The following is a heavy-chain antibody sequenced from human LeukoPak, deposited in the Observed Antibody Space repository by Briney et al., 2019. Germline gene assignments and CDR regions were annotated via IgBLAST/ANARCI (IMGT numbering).Heavy chain of an antibody. D-gene: IGHD2-15*01. Sequence: SETLSLTCTVSGGSISSGSYYWSWIRQPAGKGLEWIAYIYSSGSTNYNPSLKSRVTISIDTSKNQFSLKLSSVTAADTAVYYCAREGYLNCSGGTCSVFQHWGQGTLVSVSS. CDR1: GGSISSGSYY. J-gene: IGHJ1*01. CDR2: IYSSGST. CDR3: AREGYLNCSGGTCSVFQH. V-gene: IGHV4-61*09.